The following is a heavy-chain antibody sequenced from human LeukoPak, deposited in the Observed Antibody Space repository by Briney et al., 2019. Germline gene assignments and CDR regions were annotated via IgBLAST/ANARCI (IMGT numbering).Heavy chain of an antibody. V-gene: IGHV4-59*01. CDR3: ARVHSSSWYPGFDY. CDR2: IYYSGST. CDR1: GGSISSYY. J-gene: IGHJ4*02. Sequence: SETLSLTCTVSGGSISSYYWSWIRQPPGKGLEWIGYIYYSGSTNYNPSLKSRVTISVDTSKNQFSLKLSSVTAADTAVYYCARVHSSSWYPGFDYWGQGTLVTVSS. D-gene: IGHD6-13*01.